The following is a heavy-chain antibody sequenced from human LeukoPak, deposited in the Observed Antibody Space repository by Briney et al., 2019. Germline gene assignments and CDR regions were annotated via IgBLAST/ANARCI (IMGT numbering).Heavy chain of an antibody. J-gene: IGHJ4*02. CDR3: ARVQATVEYYFDY. CDR2: IYYSGST. CDR1: GGSISSGGYY. V-gene: IGHV4-31*03. Sequence: SQTLSLTCTVSGGSISSGGYYWGWIRQHPGQGLEWIGYIYYSGSTYYNPSLKSRVTISVDTSKNQFSLKLSSVTAADMAVYYCARVQATVEYYFDYWGQGTLVTVSS. D-gene: IGHD4-23*01.